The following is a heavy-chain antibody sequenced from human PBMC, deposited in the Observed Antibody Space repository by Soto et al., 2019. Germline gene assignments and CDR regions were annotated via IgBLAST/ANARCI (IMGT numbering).Heavy chain of an antibody. CDR3: AREGYYYDSSGYYYVYYYGMDV. D-gene: IGHD3-22*01. J-gene: IGHJ6*02. Sequence: SVKVSCKGSGYTFTSYGISWVRQAPGQGLEWMGWISAYNGNTNYAQKLQGRVTMTTDTSTSTAYMELRSLRSDDTAVYYCAREGYYYDSSGYYYVYYYGMDVWGQGTTVTVSS. V-gene: IGHV1-18*04. CDR1: GYTFTSYG. CDR2: ISAYNGNT.